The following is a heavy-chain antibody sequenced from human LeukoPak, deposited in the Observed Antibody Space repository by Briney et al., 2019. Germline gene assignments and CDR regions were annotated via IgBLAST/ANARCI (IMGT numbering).Heavy chain of an antibody. V-gene: IGHV5-10-1*01. J-gene: IGHJ4*02. CDR1: GYGFTSYW. CDR2: IDPSDSYT. CDR3: ARRSDDTFDY. Sequence: GESLKTSCKGSGYGFTSYWISWVRQMPGKGLEWMGRIDPSDSYTNYSPSFQGHVTISADKSISTAYLQWSSLKASDTAMYYCARRSDDTFDYWGQGTLVTVSS.